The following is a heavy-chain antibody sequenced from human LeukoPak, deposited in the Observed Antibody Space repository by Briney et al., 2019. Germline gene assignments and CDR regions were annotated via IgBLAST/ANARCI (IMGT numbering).Heavy chain of an antibody. V-gene: IGHV3-23*01. CDR2: ISDSGSST. Sequence: GGSLRLSCAASGFTFSSYAMNWVRQEPGKGLEWVSVISDSGSSTYYADSVKGRFTISRDNSKNTLYLQMNSLRAEDTALCYCAKELRRGHSYSYGPAVDYWGPGTLVTVSS. D-gene: IGHD5-18*01. J-gene: IGHJ4*02. CDR3: AKELRRGHSYSYGPAVDY. CDR1: GFTFSSYA.